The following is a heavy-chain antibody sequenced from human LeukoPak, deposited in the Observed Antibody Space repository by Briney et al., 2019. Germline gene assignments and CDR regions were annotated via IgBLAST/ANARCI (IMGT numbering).Heavy chain of an antibody. CDR3: ARVGDTAMGT. V-gene: IGHV1-2*02. D-gene: IGHD5-18*01. CDR2: INPNSGGT. J-gene: IGHJ5*02. CDR1: GYTFTSYD. Sequence: ASVKVSCKASGYTFTSYDINWVRQATGQGLEWMGLINPNSGGTNYAQKFQGRVTMTRDTSISTAYMELSRLRSDDTAVYYCARVGDTAMGTWGQGTLVTVSS.